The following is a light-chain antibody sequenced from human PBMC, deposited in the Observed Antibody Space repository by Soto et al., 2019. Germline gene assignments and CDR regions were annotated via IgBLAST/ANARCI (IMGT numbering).Light chain of an antibody. V-gene: IGLV1-40*01. CDR1: SSNIGAGVD. CDR3: QSHDNSLSGYGV. Sequence: QAVVTQPASVSGAPRQRVTISCTGGSSNIGAGVDVHWYHQIAGTAPKLLIYGNSNRPSGVHDRYSGSKSDTSASLALNGLQDEDATNYYCQSHDNSLSGYGVFCGGAQVTVL. CDR2: GNS. J-gene: IGLJ3*02.